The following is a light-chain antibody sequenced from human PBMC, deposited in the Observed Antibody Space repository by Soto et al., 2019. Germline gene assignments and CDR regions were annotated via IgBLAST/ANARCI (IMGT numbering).Light chain of an antibody. Sequence: DIQMTQSPSTVSGSVGDRVTITCRASQTISSWLAWYQQKPGKAPKLLIYKASTLKSGVPSRFSGSGSGTEFTSTIICLQPDDFAADYRQPCNSYSGAFGQGTKVDIK. CDR2: KAS. CDR3: QPCNSYSGA. V-gene: IGKV1-5*03. J-gene: IGKJ1*01. CDR1: QTISSW.